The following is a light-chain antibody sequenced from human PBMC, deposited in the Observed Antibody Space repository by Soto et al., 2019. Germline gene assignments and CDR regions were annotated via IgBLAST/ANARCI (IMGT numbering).Light chain of an antibody. CDR2: ANN. CDR3: QSYDSSLSGSGV. CDR1: SSNIGAGYY. Sequence: QSVLTQPPSMSGAPGQRVTFSCTGSSSNIGAGYYVHWYQQLPGTAPKLLISANNIRPSGVPDRFSGSKSGTSASLAITGLQAEDEADYYCQSYDSSLSGSGVFGGGTKLTVL. J-gene: IGLJ3*02. V-gene: IGLV1-40*01.